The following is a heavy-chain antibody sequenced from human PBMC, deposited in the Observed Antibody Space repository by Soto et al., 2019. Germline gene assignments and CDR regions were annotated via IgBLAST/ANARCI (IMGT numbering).Heavy chain of an antibody. V-gene: IGHV3-30*02. J-gene: IGHJ4*02. CDR3: AKSTCFYSCASDF. Sequence: GGSLRLSCEASGFTLSNSGIHWVRQAPDKGLEWVSTIGYEGKTANYADSAKGRFTISRDISKSTVYLQMNSLRREDTATYYCAKSTCFYSCASDFWGQGTVVTVSS. D-gene: IGHD4-4*01. CDR1: GFTLSNSG. CDR2: IGYEGKTA.